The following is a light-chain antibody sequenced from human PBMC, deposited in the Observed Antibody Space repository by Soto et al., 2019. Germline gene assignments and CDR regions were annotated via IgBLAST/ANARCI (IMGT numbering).Light chain of an antibody. V-gene: IGLV1-40*01. J-gene: IGLJ3*02. CDR2: GVT. CDR3: HSFDSSMSHSGL. CDR1: WSNIGAGYE. Sequence: QSVLTQPPSVSGAPGQSVTISCTGGWSNIGAGYELHWYQHLPGRAPKLLIYGVTNRPSGVPDRFSGSRSGTSASLAISGLQADDEADYYGHSFDSSMSHSGLFGGGTQLTVL.